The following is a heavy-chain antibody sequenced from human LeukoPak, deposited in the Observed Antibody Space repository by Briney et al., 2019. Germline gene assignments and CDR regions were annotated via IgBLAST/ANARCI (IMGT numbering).Heavy chain of an antibody. CDR2: IYTSGST. J-gene: IGHJ3*02. CDR1: GGSISSYY. D-gene: IGHD3-3*01. Sequence: SETLSLTCTVSGGSISSYYWSWIRQPAGKGLEWIGRIYTSGSTNYNPSLKSRVTMSVDMSKNQFSLKLSSVTAADTAVYYCARGAVWSGYFDDAFDIWGQGTMVTVSS. CDR3: ARGAVWSGYFDDAFDI. V-gene: IGHV4-4*07.